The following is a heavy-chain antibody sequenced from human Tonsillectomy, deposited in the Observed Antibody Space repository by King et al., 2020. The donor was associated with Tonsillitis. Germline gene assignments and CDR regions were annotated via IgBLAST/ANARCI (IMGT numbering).Heavy chain of an antibody. CDR3: VREIHIQGAF. J-gene: IGHJ4*02. CDR2: TSNDGNYK. CDR1: GFMFSAYG. D-gene: IGHD2-21*01. V-gene: IGHV3-33*05. Sequence: VQLVESGGGVVQPGRSLRLSCAAPGFMFSAYGMHWVRQAPGKGLEWVAVTSNDGNYKVYADSVKGRFTISRDNSENILYLQMNSLRAEDTAVYYCVREIHIQGAFWGLGTLVTVSS.